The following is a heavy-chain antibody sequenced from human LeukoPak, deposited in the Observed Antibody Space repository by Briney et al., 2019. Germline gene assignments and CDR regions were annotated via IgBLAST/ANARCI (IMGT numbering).Heavy chain of an antibody. Sequence: PSEALSLPWTVSGGSIRSYYWSWIRQPPGKGLEGIGYIYYSGSTNYNPSLKSRVTISVDTSKNQFSLTLSSVTAADTAVYYCARQMDTAMVTGHYYYYMDVWGKGTTVTVSS. J-gene: IGHJ6*03. CDR2: IYYSGST. D-gene: IGHD5-18*01. CDR3: ARQMDTAMVTGHYYYYMDV. V-gene: IGHV4-59*08. CDR1: GGSIRSYY.